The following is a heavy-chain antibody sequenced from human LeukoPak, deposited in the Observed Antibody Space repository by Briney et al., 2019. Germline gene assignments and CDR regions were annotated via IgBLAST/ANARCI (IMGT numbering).Heavy chain of an antibody. J-gene: IGHJ4*02. Sequence: SVKVSCKASGGTFSSYAISWVQQAPGQGLEWMGGIIPIFGTANYAQKFQGRVTITADESTSTAYMELSSLRSEDTAVYYCARDETYGSGSKGYYWGQGTLVTVSS. CDR3: ARDETYGSGSKGYY. CDR2: IIPIFGTA. D-gene: IGHD3-10*01. CDR1: GGTFSSYA. V-gene: IGHV1-69*13.